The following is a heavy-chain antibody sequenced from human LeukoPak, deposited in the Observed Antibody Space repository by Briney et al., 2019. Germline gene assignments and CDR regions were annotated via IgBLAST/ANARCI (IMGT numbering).Heavy chain of an antibody. V-gene: IGHV4-30-2*01. CDR1: GGSISSGGYS. CDR2: IYHSGST. Sequence: SQTLSLTCAVSGGSISSGGYSWSWIGQPPGKGLEWIGYIYHSGSTYYNPSLKSRVTISVDRSKNQFSLKLSSVTAADTAVYYCARGLGTVRGVKYFDYWGQGTLVTVSS. D-gene: IGHD3-10*01. J-gene: IGHJ4*02. CDR3: ARGLGTVRGVKYFDY.